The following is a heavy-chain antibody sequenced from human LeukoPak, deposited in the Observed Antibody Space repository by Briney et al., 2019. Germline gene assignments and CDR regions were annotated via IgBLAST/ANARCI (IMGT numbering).Heavy chain of an antibody. CDR2: INPSGGST. CDR1: GYTFTSYY. Sequence: GASVKVSCKASGYTFTSYYMHWVRQAPGQGLEWMGIINPSGGSTSYAQKFQGRVTMTRDMSTSTVYMELSSLRSEDTAVYYCARRPGPQDPFDYWGQGTLVTVSS. V-gene: IGHV1-46*01. J-gene: IGHJ4*02. CDR3: ARRPGPQDPFDY.